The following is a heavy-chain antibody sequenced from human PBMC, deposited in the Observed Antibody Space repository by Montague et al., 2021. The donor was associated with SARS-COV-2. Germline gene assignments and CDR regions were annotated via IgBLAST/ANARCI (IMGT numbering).Heavy chain of an antibody. CDR2: IYYSGSI. V-gene: IGHV4-59*01. CDR3: ARGIFTIPFIPAHYYMDV. CDR1: GGSISSYY. D-gene: IGHD3-3*01. J-gene: IGHJ6*03. Sequence: SETLSLTCTVSGGSISSYYWSWIRQPPGKGLEWIGYIYYSGSINYNPSLKSRVTISVDTSKNQFSLKLSSVTAADTAVYYCARGIFTIPFIPAHYYMDVWGKGTTVTVSS.